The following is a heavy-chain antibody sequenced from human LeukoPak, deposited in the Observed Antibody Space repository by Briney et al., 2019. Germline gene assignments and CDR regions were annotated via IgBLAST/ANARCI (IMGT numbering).Heavy chain of an antibody. J-gene: IGHJ4*02. D-gene: IGHD3-10*01. CDR3: ARVRGVRGVITPWANYFDY. CDR1: GYSISSGYY. CDR2: MYHSGST. V-gene: IGHV4-38-2*01. Sequence: SETLSLTCAVSGYSISSGYYWGWIRQPPGKGLEWIGSMYHSGSTYYNPSLKSRVTISVDTSKNQFSLKLSSVTAADTAVYYCARVRGVRGVITPWANYFDYWGQGTLVTVSS.